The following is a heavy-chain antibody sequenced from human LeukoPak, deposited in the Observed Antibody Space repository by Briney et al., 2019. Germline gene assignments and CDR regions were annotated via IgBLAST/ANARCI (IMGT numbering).Heavy chain of an antibody. CDR3: ASQNYGDDLDY. J-gene: IGHJ4*02. V-gene: IGHV4-34*01. Sequence: SETLSLTCAVYGGSFSGYYWSWIRQPPGKGLEWIGEINHSGSSNYNPSLKSRVTISVDTSKNQFSLKLSSVTAADTAVYHCASQNYGDDLDYWGQGTLVTVSS. CDR2: INHSGSS. D-gene: IGHD4-17*01. CDR1: GGSFSGYY.